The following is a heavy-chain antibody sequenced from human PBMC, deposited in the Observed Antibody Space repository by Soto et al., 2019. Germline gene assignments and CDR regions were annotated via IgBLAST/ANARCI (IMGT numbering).Heavy chain of an antibody. CDR2: IWYDGSNK. J-gene: IGHJ3*02. D-gene: IGHD2-15*01. V-gene: IGHV3-33*01. CDR1: GFTFSSYG. Sequence: QVQLVESGGGVVQPGRSLRLSCAASGFTFSSYGMHWVRQAPGKGLEWVAAIWYDGSNKYYADSVKGRFTISRDNSKNTLYLQMNSLRAEDTAVYYCARDQGDIVVVVAAGAFDIWGQGTMVTVSS. CDR3: ARDQGDIVVVVAAGAFDI.